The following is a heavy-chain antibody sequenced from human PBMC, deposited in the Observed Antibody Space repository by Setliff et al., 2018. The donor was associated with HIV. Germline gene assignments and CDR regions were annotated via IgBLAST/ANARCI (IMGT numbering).Heavy chain of an antibody. CDR3: ARVSDTGVDPQTHRDY. V-gene: IGHV7-4-1*02. J-gene: IGHJ4*02. CDR1: GYTFTNYA. D-gene: IGHD2-21*01. CDR2: INTNTGNP. Sequence: ASVTVSCKTSGYTFTNYALNWVRQAPGQGLEWMGWINTNTGNPTYAQGFTGRFVFSLDTSVSTAYLQISSLKAEDSAIYYCARVSDTGVDPQTHRDYWGQGTPGTVPQ.